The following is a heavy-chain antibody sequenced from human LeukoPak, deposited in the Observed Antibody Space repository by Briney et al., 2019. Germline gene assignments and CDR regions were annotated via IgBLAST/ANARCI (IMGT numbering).Heavy chain of an antibody. CDR2: IYYSGST. J-gene: IGHJ4*02. Sequence: SETLSLTCTVSGGSISSSSYYWGWIRQPPGKGLEWIGSIYYSGSTYYNPSLKSRVTISVDTSKNQFSLKLSSVTAAGTAVYYCAREILYGPGSYIIPLYYFDYWGQGTLVTVSS. CDR3: AREILYGPGSYIIPLYYFDY. D-gene: IGHD3-10*01. V-gene: IGHV4-39*07. CDR1: GGSISSSSYY.